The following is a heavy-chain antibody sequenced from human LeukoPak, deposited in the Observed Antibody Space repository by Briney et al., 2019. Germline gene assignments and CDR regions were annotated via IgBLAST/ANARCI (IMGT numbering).Heavy chain of an antibody. J-gene: IGHJ4*02. D-gene: IGHD3-22*01. CDR3: ARHPLTYYYDSSGYYKGRGFDY. CDR1: GGSISSYY. CDR2: IYTSGST. V-gene: IGHV4-4*07. Sequence: SETLSLTCTVSGGSISSYYWSWIRQPAGKGLEWIGRIYTSGSTNYNPSLKSRVTMSVDTSKNQFSLKLSSVTAADTAVYYCARHPLTYYYDSSGYYKGRGFDYWGQGTLVTVSS.